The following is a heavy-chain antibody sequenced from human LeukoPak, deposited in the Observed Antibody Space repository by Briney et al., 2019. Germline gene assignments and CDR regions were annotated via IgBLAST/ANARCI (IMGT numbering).Heavy chain of an antibody. Sequence: ASVKVSCKASGYTFTSYDINWVRQATGQGLEWMGWMNPNSGNTGYAQKFQGRVTMTRNTSISTAYMELSRLRSDDTAVYYCARAPLLWFGESFDPWGQGTLVTVSS. V-gene: IGHV1-8*01. CDR3: ARAPLLWFGESFDP. CDR1: GYTFTSYD. D-gene: IGHD3-10*01. CDR2: MNPNSGNT. J-gene: IGHJ5*02.